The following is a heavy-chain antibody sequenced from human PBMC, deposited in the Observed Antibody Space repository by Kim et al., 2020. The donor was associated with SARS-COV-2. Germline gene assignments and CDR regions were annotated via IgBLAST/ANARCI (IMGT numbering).Heavy chain of an antibody. CDR1: GGSISSYY. J-gene: IGHJ3*01. CDR3: ARASRSTIFGVVTALGAF. V-gene: IGHV4-59*01. Sequence: SETLSLTCTVSGGSISSYYWSWIRQPPGKGLEWIGYIYYSGSTNYNPSLKSRVTISVDTSKNQSPLKLSSVTAADTTAYYCARASRSTIFGVVTALGAF. D-gene: IGHD3-3*01. CDR2: IYYSGST.